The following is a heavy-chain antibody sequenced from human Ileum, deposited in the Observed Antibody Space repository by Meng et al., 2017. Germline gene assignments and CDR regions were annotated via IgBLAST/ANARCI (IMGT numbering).Heavy chain of an antibody. CDR2: AGT. J-gene: IGHJ4*02. CDR3: ARDHWGSLDY. CDR1: GGSVSTSDYQ. D-gene: IGHD7-27*01. Sequence: QLPLKESGPGLVRLSEPLSLICTVSGGSVSTSDYQWGWIRQPPGKGLEWIGYAGTNYNPSLKSRVTISVDTSKRQFSLKLTSVTAADTAVYYCARDHWGSLDYWGQGILVTVSS. V-gene: IGHV4-61*08.